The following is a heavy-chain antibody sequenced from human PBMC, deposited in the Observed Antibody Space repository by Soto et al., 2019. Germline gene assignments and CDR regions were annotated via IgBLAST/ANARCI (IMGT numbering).Heavy chain of an antibody. CDR2: INHSGST. CDR1: GGSFSGYY. V-gene: IGHV4-34*01. D-gene: IGHD5-18*01. CDR3: ARVGDTAMVTRDDAFDI. Sequence: QVQLQQWGAGLLKPSETLSLTCAVYGGSFSGYYWSWIRQPPGKGLEWIGEINHSGSTNYNPSLKSRVTISVDTSKNQFSLTLSSVTAADTAVYYCARVGDTAMVTRDDAFDIWGQGTMVTVSS. J-gene: IGHJ3*02.